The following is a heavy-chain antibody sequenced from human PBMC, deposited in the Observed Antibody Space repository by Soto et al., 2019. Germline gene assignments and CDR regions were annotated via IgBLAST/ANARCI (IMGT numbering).Heavy chain of an antibody. D-gene: IGHD4-17*01. CDR3: AGSSMDGDYVRASTVPYGRDV. Sequence: QVQLVQSGAEVKKPGSSVKVSCKASGGTFSSYAISWVRQAPGQGLEWMGGIIPIFGTANYAQKFQGRVTITADESTSTAYMALSSLRSEDTAVYYCAGSSMDGDYVRASTVPYGRDVWGQGNTVTVSS. CDR1: GGTFSSYA. CDR2: IIPIFGTA. J-gene: IGHJ6*02. V-gene: IGHV1-69*01.